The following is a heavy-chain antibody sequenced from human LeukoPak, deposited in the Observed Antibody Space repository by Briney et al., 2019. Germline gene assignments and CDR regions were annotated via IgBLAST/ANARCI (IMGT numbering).Heavy chain of an antibody. CDR2: IYPGDSDT. D-gene: IGHD3-10*01. J-gene: IGHJ6*03. CDR1: GYSFTSYW. V-gene: IGHV5-51*01. CDR3: ARTIGDYYYYMDV. Sequence: GESLKISCKGSGYSFTSYWIGWVRQMPGKGLEWMGIIYPGDSDTRYSPSFQGQVTISADKSISTAYLQWSSLKASGTAMYYCARTIGDYYYYMDVWGKGTTVTVSS.